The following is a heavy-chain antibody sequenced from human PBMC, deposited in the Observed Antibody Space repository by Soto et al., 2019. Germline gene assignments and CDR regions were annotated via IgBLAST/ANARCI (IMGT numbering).Heavy chain of an antibody. CDR3: ARDYDFWRGYSSHYHGMDV. V-gene: IGHV1-18*01. J-gene: IGHJ6*02. Sequence: QVQLVQSGAEVKKPGASVKVSCKASGYTFPNYGISWVRQAPGQGLEWMGWISVYNGNTNHAQKVQCRVTMTTDTSPRTAYMELRGLRSDDTAVYYCARDYDFWRGYSSHYHGMDVWGHGTTVTVSS. CDR2: ISVYNGNT. CDR1: GYTFPNYG. D-gene: IGHD3-3*01.